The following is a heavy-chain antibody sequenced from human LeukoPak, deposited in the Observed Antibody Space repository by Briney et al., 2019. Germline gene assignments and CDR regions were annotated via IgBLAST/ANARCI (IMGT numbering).Heavy chain of an antibody. Sequence: ASVKVSCKASSYTFTRYGISWVRQAPGQGLELMGWISGSNGNTNYAQKFQGRVSMTADTSTSTAYMELRSLRSDDTAVYYCARGGPRAIYSIGTHYYYYMDVWGKGTTVTVSS. CDR1: SYTFTRYG. CDR3: ARGGPRAIYSIGTHYYYYMDV. CDR2: ISGSNGNT. D-gene: IGHD4-11*01. J-gene: IGHJ6*03. V-gene: IGHV1-18*01.